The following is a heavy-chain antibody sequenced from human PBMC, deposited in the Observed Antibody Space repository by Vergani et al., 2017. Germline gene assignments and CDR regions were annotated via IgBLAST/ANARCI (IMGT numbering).Heavy chain of an antibody. J-gene: IGHJ4*02. CDR1: GFTFSNYG. Sequence: QVQLVESGGGVVQPGGSLRLSCGASGFTFSNYGMHWVRQAPGKGLELVTFIRYDGSNTYYADSVKGRFTISRDNSKNTLFLQMNSLRPEDTAVYYCARDTVTGSRYVDYWGQGTLVTVSS. D-gene: IGHD6-19*01. V-gene: IGHV3-30*02. CDR2: IRYDGSNT. CDR3: ARDTVTGSRYVDY.